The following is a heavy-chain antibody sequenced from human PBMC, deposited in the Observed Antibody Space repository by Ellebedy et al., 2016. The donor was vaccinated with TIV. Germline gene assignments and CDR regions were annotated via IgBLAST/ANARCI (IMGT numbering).Heavy chain of an antibody. CDR3: ARDYDILTGYYKGGYYYYGMDV. CDR1: GFTFSNFW. Sequence: GGSLRLSCAASGFTFSNFWMSWVRQAPGKGLEWVANINQDGSEKYYVDSVKGRFTISRDNAKNSLYLQMNSLRAEDTAVYYCARDYDILTGYYKGGYYYYGMDVWGQGTTVTVSS. D-gene: IGHD3-9*01. V-gene: IGHV3-7*03. CDR2: INQDGSEK. J-gene: IGHJ6*02.